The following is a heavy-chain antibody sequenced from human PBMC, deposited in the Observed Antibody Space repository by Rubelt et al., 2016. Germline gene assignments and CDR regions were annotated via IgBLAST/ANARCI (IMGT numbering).Heavy chain of an antibody. CDR2: INHSGST. CDR3: ARGERHSFYGMDV. Sequence: QVQLQQWGAGLLKPSETLSLTCAVYGESFSGYYWSWVRQPPGEGLEWIGDINHSGSTNYDPSLQSRVTISVDTSKNQFSLQLSAVTAADTAVYYWARGERHSFYGMDVWGQGTTVTVSS. J-gene: IGHJ6*02. V-gene: IGHV4-34*01. CDR1: GESFSGYY. D-gene: IGHD5-18*01.